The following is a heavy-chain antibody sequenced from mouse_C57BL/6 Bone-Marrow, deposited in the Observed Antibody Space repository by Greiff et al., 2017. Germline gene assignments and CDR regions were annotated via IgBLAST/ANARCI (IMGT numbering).Heavy chain of an antibody. V-gene: IGHV1-63*01. D-gene: IGHD1-1*01. CDR2: IYPGGGYT. CDR1: GYTFTNYW. J-gene: IGHJ1*03. CDR3: ARSPPDYYGSSYGWYFDV. Sequence: QVQLKQSGAELVRPGTSVKMSCKASGYTFTNYWIGWAKQRPGHGLEWIGDIYPGGGYTNYNEKFKGKATLTADKSSSTAYMQFSSLTSEDSAIYYCARSPPDYYGSSYGWYFDVWGTGTTVTVSS.